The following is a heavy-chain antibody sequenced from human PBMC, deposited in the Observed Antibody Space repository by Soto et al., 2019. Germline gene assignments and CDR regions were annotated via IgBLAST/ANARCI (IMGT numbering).Heavy chain of an antibody. V-gene: IGHV4-31*03. J-gene: IGHJ6*02. CDR3: ARDLFLRTGTTNPNPITPKSGMDV. D-gene: IGHD1-7*01. CDR1: GGSISSGGYY. Sequence: QVQLQESGPGLVKPSQTLSLTCTVSGGSISSGGYYWSWIRQHPGKGLEWIGYIYYSGSTYYNPSLKSRVTISVDTSKNQFPLKLRCVTAADTAVYYCARDLFLRTGTTNPNPITPKSGMDVWGQGTTVTVSS. CDR2: IYYSGST.